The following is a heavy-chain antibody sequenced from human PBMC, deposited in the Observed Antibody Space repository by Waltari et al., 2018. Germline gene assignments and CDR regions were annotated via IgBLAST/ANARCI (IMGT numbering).Heavy chain of an antibody. CDR3: ARVWFHSGFDF. CDR1: GYTTGNY. V-gene: IGHV1-2*02. Sequence: QVQLVQSGPGVKKPGASVKVSRKASGYTTGNYIHWVRQAPGQGLEWLGLINPNSGGTDYAEKFQDRVTLTRDTSISTVYMELSSLRSDDTAVYYCARVWFHSGFDFWGQGTLVAVTS. J-gene: IGHJ4*02. CDR2: INPNSGGT. D-gene: IGHD1-26*01.